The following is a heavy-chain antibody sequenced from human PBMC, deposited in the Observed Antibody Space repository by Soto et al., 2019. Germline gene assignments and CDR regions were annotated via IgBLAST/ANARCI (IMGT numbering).Heavy chain of an antibody. D-gene: IGHD3-10*01. CDR1: GFTFSSYA. Sequence: GGSLRLSCAASGFTFSSYAMSWVRQDPGKGLEWVSAISGSGGSTYYADSVKGRFTISRDNSKNTLYLQMNSLRAEDTAVYYCDYYGSGAGNYYYYMDVWGKGTTVTVSS. CDR3: DYYGSGAGNYYYYMDV. J-gene: IGHJ6*03. V-gene: IGHV3-23*01. CDR2: ISGSGGST.